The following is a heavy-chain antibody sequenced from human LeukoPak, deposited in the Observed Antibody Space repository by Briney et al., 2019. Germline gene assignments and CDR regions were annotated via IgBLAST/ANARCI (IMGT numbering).Heavy chain of an antibody. D-gene: IGHD2-15*01. V-gene: IGHV7-4-1*02. CDR2: INTNTGNP. CDR3: ARALAAYCSGGSCYSDYAFDI. J-gene: IGHJ3*02. Sequence: ASVKVSCKASGYTFTNYAMNWVRQAPGQGLEWMGWINTNTGNPTYAQGFTGRFVFSLDTSVSTAYLQISSLKAEDTAVYYCARALAAYCSGGSCYSDYAFDIWGQGTMVTVSS. CDR1: GYTFTNYA.